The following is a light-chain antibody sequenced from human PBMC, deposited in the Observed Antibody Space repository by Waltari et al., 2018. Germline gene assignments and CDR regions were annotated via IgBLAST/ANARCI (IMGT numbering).Light chain of an antibody. CDR1: QSVSSGY. CDR2: GAS. CDR3: QQYGNSPPWT. J-gene: IGKJ1*01. V-gene: IGKV3-20*01. Sequence: TVLTQSPGTLSLPPGARATLSCRASQSVSSGYLAWYQQKVGQAPRLLMYGASTRATGIPDRFSGSGSGTDFTLTISRLEPEDSAVYYCQQYGNSPPWTFGQGTKVQIK.